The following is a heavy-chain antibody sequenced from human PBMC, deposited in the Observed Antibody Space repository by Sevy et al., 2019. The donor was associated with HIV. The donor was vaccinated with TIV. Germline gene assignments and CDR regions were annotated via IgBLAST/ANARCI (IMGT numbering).Heavy chain of an antibody. V-gene: IGHV3-21*01. D-gene: IGHD2-2*01. CDR1: GFTFSSYS. CDR2: ISSSSSYI. Sequence: GGSLRLSCAASGFTFSSYSMNWVRQAPGKGLEWVSSISSSSSYIYYADSVKGRFTISKDNAKNSLYLQMNSLRAEDTAVDYCARDLEDIVVVPAADYYYYGMDVWGQGTTVTVSS. J-gene: IGHJ6*02. CDR3: ARDLEDIVVVPAADYYYYGMDV.